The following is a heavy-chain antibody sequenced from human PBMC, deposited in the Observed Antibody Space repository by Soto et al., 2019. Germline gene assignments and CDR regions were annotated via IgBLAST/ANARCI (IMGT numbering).Heavy chain of an antibody. CDR3: ARGHYAMDV. CDR1: GFMFSDCY. Sequence: QVQLMQSGGGLVKPGGSLRLSCAASGFMFSDCYMTWIRQTPVRGLEWVAYINTMSDTKYADSVRGRFTIYRDNARNSLYLQMNSLRVEDSAVYYCARGHYAMDVWGQGTTVTVSS. CDR2: INTMSDT. J-gene: IGHJ6*02. V-gene: IGHV3-11*03.